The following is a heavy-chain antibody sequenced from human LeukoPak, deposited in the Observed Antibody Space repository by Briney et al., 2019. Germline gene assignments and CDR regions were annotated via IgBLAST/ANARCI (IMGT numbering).Heavy chain of an antibody. J-gene: IGHJ4*02. CDR1: GYTFTSYD. V-gene: IGHV1-8*03. CDR2: MNPNSGNT. D-gene: IGHD3-3*01. Sequence: ASVKVSCKASGYTFTSYDINWVRQATGQGLEWMGWMNPNSGNTGYAQKFQGRVTITRNTSISTAYMELSSLRSEDTAVYYCARGRTYYDFWSGYPFDYWGQGTLVTVSS. CDR3: ARGRTYYDFWSGYPFDY.